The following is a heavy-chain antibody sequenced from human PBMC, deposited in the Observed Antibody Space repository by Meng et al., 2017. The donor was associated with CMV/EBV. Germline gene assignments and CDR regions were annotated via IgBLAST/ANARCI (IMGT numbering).Heavy chain of an antibody. CDR2: IITIFGTA. V-gene: IGHV1-69*05. J-gene: IGHJ6*02. CDR3: ARGPYYDFWSGYEGGMDV. Sequence: SVKVSCKASGGTFSSYAISWVRQAPGQGLEWMGGIITIFGTANYAQKFQGRVTITTDESTSTAYMELSSLRSEDTAVYYCARGPYYDFWSGYEGGMDVWGQGTTVTVSS. D-gene: IGHD3-3*01. CDR1: GGTFSSYA.